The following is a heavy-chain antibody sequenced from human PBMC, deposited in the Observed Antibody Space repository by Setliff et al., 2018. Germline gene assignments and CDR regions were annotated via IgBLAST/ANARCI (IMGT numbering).Heavy chain of an antibody. CDR1: GYSISSDSY. Sequence: ASETLSLTCAVSGYSISSDSYWGWIRQPPGKGLEWIASIYHTGSTYYNPSLKSRITMSVDTSKNQFSLKLTSVTAADTAVYYCARSFSRREKFLLDYWGQGALVTVSS. V-gene: IGHV4-38-2*01. CDR3: ARSFSRREKFLLDY. CDR2: IYHTGST. J-gene: IGHJ4*02.